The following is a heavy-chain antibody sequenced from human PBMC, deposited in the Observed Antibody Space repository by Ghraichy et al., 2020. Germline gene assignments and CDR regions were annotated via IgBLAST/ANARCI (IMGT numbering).Heavy chain of an antibody. CDR3: ARHIGVTGTRGFDY. Sequence: SETLSLTCTVSGASISSNWWSWVRQPPGKGLEWVGEIYHTGRTNSNPSLMSRVSISMDPSENHFSIELHSVTTADTAMYYCARHIGVTGTRGFDYWGQGALVTVSS. J-gene: IGHJ4*02. D-gene: IGHD6-19*01. V-gene: IGHV4-4*02. CDR1: GASISSNW. CDR2: IYHTGRT.